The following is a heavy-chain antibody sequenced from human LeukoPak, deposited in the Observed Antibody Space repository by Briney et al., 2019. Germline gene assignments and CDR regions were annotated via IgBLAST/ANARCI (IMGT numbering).Heavy chain of an antibody. D-gene: IGHD6-13*01. CDR2: MNPKSGNT. CDR1: GYSFTTYD. CDR3: AKATTTIAAVPHIP. Sequence: ASVKVSCKASGYSFTTYDVNWVRQAPGQGLEWMGWMNPKSGNTGYAPKFQGRVTMTRNTSIDTAFMELKSLSFEDTAVYYCAKATTTIAAVPHIPWGQGTLVTVSS. V-gene: IGHV1-8*01. J-gene: IGHJ5*02.